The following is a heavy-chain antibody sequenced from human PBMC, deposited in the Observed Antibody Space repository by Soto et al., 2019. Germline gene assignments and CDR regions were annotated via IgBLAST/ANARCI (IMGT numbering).Heavy chain of an antibody. D-gene: IGHD5-18*01. Sequence: PGGSLRLSCAASGFTFSSYAMSWVRQAPGKGLEWVSAISGSGGSTYYADSVKGQFTISRDNSKNTLYLQMNSLRAEDTAVYYCAKVGEETQGDTAMESLPYYYYMDVWGKGTTVTVSS. V-gene: IGHV3-23*01. CDR2: ISGSGGST. CDR1: GFTFSSYA. J-gene: IGHJ6*03. CDR3: AKVGEETQGDTAMESLPYYYYMDV.